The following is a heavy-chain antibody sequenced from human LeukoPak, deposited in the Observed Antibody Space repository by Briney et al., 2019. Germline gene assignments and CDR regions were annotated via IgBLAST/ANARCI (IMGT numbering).Heavy chain of an antibody. D-gene: IGHD5-18*01. V-gene: IGHV3-53*01. CDR3: ARSGDTAMVSYYYYYYMDV. CDR1: GFTVSSNY. Sequence: GGSLRLSCAASGFTVSSNYMSWVRQAPGKGLEWVSVIYSGGSTYYADSVKGRFTISRDNSKNTLYLQMNSLRAEDTAVYYCARSGDTAMVSYYYYYYMDVWGKGTTVTVSS. J-gene: IGHJ6*03. CDR2: IYSGGST.